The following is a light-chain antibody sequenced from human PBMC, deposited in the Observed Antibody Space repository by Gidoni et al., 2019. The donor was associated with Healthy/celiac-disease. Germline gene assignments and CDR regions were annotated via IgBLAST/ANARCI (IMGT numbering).Light chain of an antibody. Sequence: QSARTQPASVSGSPGQSITISCTGTSSNVGGYNYVSWYQQQPGKAPKLMMYDVSNRPSGVSNLFSGSKSGNTASLTISGLQAEDEADYYCSSYTSSSTYWVFGGGTKLTVL. J-gene: IGLJ3*02. CDR3: SSYTSSSTYWV. V-gene: IGLV2-14*03. CDR2: DVS. CDR1: SSNVGGYNY.